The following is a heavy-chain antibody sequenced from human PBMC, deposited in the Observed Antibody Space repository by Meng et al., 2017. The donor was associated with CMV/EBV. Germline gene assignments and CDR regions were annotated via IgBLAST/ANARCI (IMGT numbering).Heavy chain of an antibody. D-gene: IGHD4-23*01. CDR1: GCASCTGRYY. CDR3: ARTKVVTPYLPAEHCQH. V-gene: IGHV4-61*02. CDR2: IYPSWGT. J-gene: IGHJ1*01. Sequence: VSLQDTGPVQVHPSQPRSRTCTVSGCASCTGRYYWCSIRQTAGNGMGWIGGIYPSWGTNYNPYLKSRATVSVDTFKNQFSLTLSSVTAADTAVYYCARTKVVTPYLPAEHCQHWGQGTLVTVSS.